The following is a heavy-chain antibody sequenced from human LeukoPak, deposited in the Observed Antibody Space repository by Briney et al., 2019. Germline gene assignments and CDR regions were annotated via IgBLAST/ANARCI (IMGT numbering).Heavy chain of an antibody. D-gene: IGHD2-8*01. V-gene: IGHV1-8*01. CDR2: RNPNSGNT. Sequence: ASVKGSCKASGYTFTSYDINWVRQATVEGVEGGGLRNPNSGNTGNAQKFQGRVTMTSDTYTSTVYMELSSLRYEDRDVYYCARACTLKGNWFDPWGQGALVTVSS. J-gene: IGHJ5*02. CDR3: ARACTLKGNWFDP. CDR1: GYTFTSYD.